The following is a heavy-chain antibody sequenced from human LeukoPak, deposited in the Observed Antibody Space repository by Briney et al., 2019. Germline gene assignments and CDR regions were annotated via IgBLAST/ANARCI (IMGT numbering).Heavy chain of an antibody. V-gene: IGHV4-31*03. CDR3: ARTDYDFWSGYDY. CDR1: GGSISSGGYY. CDR2: IYYSGST. J-gene: IGHJ4*02. D-gene: IGHD3-3*01. Sequence: SETLSLTCTVSGGSISSGGYYWSWIRQHPGKGLEWIGYIYYSGSTYYNPSLKSRVTISVDTSKNQFSLKLSSVTAADTAVYYCARTDYDFWSGYDYWGQGTLVTVSS.